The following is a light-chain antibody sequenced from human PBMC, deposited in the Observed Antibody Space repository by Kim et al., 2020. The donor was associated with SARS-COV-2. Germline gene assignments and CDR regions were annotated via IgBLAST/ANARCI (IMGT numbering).Light chain of an antibody. CDR2: EDV. CDR3: AGWDDSLHAWV. CDR1: RSNIGGHF. V-gene: IGLV1-47*01. J-gene: IGLJ3*02. Sequence: GQWVAISCSGTRSNIGGHFVYCRHQLPATDPHLLIHEDVQRPPGGPARCSASTSGASASLAISCDRSEEEGDYYCAGWDDSLHAWVFGGGTQLTVL.